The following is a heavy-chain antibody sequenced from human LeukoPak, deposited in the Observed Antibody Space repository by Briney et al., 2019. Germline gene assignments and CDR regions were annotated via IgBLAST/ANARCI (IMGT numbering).Heavy chain of an antibody. V-gene: IGHV3-48*04. J-gene: IGHJ4*02. Sequence: PGGSLRLSCAASGFTFSNYSMNWVRQAPGKGLEWVSYTTSSSSLIYYADSVKGRFTISRDNAKSSLYLQMSSLRAEDTALYYCARDPGFSSGAYYFDSWGQGTLVTVSS. CDR3: ARDPGFSSGAYYFDS. CDR2: TTSSSSLI. CDR1: GFTFSNYS. D-gene: IGHD6-25*01.